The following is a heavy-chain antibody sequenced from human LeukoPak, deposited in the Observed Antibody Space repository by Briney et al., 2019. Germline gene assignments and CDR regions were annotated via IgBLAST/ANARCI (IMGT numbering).Heavy chain of an antibody. D-gene: IGHD1-26*01. J-gene: IGHJ4*02. Sequence: GASVSVSCTASVGTFTTYAISWVRQAPGHELEWMGGIIPTFGTANYAQKFQGRVTITADKSTSTAYMELSSLRSEDTAVYYCARAPIVGAKLDYWGQGTLVTVSS. CDR2: IIPTFGTA. CDR3: ARAPIVGAKLDY. V-gene: IGHV1-69*06. CDR1: VGTFTTYA.